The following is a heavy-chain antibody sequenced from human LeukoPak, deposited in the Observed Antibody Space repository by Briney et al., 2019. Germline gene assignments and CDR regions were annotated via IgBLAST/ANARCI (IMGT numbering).Heavy chain of an antibody. Sequence: GGSLRLSCAASGFTFSSYRMNWVRQAPGRGLEWVSSISSSSSYIYYADSVKGRFTISRDNAKNSLYLQMNSLRAEDTAVYYCLIGLLPRYWGQGTLVTVSS. CDR1: GFTFSSYR. J-gene: IGHJ4*02. D-gene: IGHD2-21*02. CDR2: ISSSSSYI. V-gene: IGHV3-21*01. CDR3: LIGLLPRY.